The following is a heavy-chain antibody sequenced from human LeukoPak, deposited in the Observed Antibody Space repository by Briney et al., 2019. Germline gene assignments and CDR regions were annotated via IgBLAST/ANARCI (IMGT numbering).Heavy chain of an antibody. CDR2: ISGSGGST. J-gene: IGHJ4*02. CDR3: AKGTVIDY. D-gene: IGHD3-16*02. CDR1: GFTFSNHA. V-gene: IGHV3-23*01. Sequence: SGGSLRLSCAASGFTFSNHALSWVRQAPGKGLEWVSTISGSGGSTYYADSVKGRLTISRDNAKNTLYLQLSSLRAEDTAVYYCAKGTVIDYWGQGTLVTVSS.